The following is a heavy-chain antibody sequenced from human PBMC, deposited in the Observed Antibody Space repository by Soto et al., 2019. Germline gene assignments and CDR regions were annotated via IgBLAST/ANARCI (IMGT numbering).Heavy chain of an antibody. V-gene: IGHV4-34*01. J-gene: IGHJ5*02. CDR2: INHSGST. CDR1: GGSFSGYY. D-gene: IGHD4-17*01. CDR3: ARGLHGTVTNFRFDP. Sequence: QVQLQQWGAGLLKPSETLSLTCAVYGGSFSGYYWSWIRQPPGKGLEWIGEINHSGSTNYNPSLKSRVTISVDTSKNQFSLKLSSVTAADTAVYYYARGLHGTVTNFRFDPWGQGTLVTVSS.